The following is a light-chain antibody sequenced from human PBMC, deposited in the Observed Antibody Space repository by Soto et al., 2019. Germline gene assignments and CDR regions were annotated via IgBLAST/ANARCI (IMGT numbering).Light chain of an antibody. CDR1: QSVSSN. V-gene: IGKV3D-15*01. J-gene: IGKJ4*01. CDR2: GAS. Sequence: EVLMTQSPATLSLSPGERATLSCRASQSVSSNLAWYQQRRGQAPRLLIYGASSRATGIPARFSGSGSGTEFTLTIXXXXXXXXAVYYCQQYDXXXXLTFGG. CDR3: QQYDXXXXLT.